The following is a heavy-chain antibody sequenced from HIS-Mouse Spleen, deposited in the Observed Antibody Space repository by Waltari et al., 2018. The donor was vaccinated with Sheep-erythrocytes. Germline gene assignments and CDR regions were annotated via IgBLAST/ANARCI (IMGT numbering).Heavy chain of an antibody. J-gene: IGHJ4*02. Sequence: EVQLVESGGVVVQPGGSLRLSCAASGFTFDDYAMHWFRQAPGEGLEWVLLISWDCCSNYYARSVKGRFTHSRDNRKNSLYLQMNSLGGEDTALYYCAKDSYGSGSYCDYWGQGTLVTVSS. D-gene: IGHD3-10*01. CDR1: GFTFDDYA. CDR2: ISWDCCSN. CDR3: AKDSYGSGSYCDY. V-gene: IGHV3-43D*03.